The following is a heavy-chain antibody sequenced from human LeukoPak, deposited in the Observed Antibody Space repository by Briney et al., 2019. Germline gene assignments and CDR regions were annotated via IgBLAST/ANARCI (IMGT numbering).Heavy chain of an antibody. CDR2: IYYSGTT. Sequence: PSQTLSLTCTVSGDSISSGGFHWSWIRQHPGKGLEWIGYIYYSGTTYYNPSLKSRVSLSVDTSQNQFSLQLRSVTAADTAVYYCARKPVGMDVWGQGTTVTVSS. V-gene: IGHV4-31*03. J-gene: IGHJ6*02. CDR1: GDSISSGGFH. CDR3: ARKPVGMDV. D-gene: IGHD1-14*01.